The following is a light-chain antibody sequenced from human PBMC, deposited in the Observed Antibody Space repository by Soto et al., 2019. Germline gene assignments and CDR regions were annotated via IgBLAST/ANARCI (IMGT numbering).Light chain of an antibody. CDR2: DAS. J-gene: IGKJ4*01. CDR1: QSVSSS. Sequence: IVLTQSPATLSLSPGERATLSCRASQSVSSSLAWYQQKPGQAPRLLISDASNRATGIPARFSGSGSGTDFTLTISSLEPEDFAVYYCQQHSDWPLTFRGGTKLEI. CDR3: QQHSDWPLT. V-gene: IGKV3-11*01.